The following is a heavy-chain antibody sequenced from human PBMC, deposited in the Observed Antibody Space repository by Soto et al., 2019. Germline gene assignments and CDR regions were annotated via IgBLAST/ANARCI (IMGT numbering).Heavy chain of an antibody. Sequence: SETLSLICAVYGGSFSGYYWSWIRQPPGKGLEWIGEINHSGSTNYNPSLKSRVTISVDTSKNQFSLKLSSVTAADTAVYYCARGRDIVVVHPINWFDPWGQGTLVTVSS. D-gene: IGHD2-2*01. CDR1: GGSFSGYY. CDR2: INHSGST. V-gene: IGHV4-34*01. J-gene: IGHJ5*02. CDR3: ARGRDIVVVHPINWFDP.